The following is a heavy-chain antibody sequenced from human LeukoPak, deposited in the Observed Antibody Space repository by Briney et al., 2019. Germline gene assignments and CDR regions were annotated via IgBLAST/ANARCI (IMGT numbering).Heavy chain of an antibody. D-gene: IGHD5-24*01. CDR2: IYYSGST. J-gene: IGHJ6*02. CDR3: AMEMAEDYYGIDV. CDR1: GGSISSYY. Sequence: SETLSLTCTVSGGSISSYYWSWIRQPPGKGLEWIGYIYYSGSTNYNPSLKSRVAVSVDTSKNQFSLKLSSVTAADTAVYYCAMEMAEDYYGIDVWGQGTTVTVSS. V-gene: IGHV4-59*01.